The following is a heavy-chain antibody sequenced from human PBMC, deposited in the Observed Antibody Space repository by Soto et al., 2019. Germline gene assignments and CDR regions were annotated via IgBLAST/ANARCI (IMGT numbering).Heavy chain of an antibody. CDR3: ARGFSLRFGEFSPRGGYYYYTDF. D-gene: IGHD3-10*01. J-gene: IGHJ6*03. V-gene: IGHV4-34*01. CDR2: INDSGNI. CDR1: GGSFSGYQ. Sequence: QVQLQQWGAWLLKPSETLSLTCAVYGGSFSGYQCTWIRQTPGKGLEWIGEINDSGNINYNPSLKSRVTILVEAAEKYVSLNLSSETTADTAVYYCARGFSLRFGEFSPRGGYYYYTDFWGKGTKDTVSS.